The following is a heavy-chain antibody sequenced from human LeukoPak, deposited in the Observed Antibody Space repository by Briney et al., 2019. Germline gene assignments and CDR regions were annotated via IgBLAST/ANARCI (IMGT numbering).Heavy chain of an antibody. CDR1: GFTFSGST. Sequence: GGSLRLSCAASGFTFSGSTMHWVRQASGKGLEWVGHIRSKPNSYATAYAASVKGRFTISRDDSTNMAYLQMNSLKTEDSAVYYCCRRWDGVETPIDYWGQGTLVTVSS. CDR3: CRRWDGVETPIDY. D-gene: IGHD3-3*01. J-gene: IGHJ4*02. V-gene: IGHV3-73*01. CDR2: IRSKPNSYAT.